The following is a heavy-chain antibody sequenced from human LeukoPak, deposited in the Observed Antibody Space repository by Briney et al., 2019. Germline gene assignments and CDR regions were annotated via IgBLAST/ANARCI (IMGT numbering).Heavy chain of an antibody. CDR2: ISGSGGST. CDR3: AVFGELLSQGMDV. Sequence: GGSLRLSCAASGFTFSSYAMSWVRQAPGKGLEWVSAISGSGGSTYYADSVKGRFTITRDNSKNTLYLQMNSLRAEDTAVYYCAVFGELLSQGMDVWGQGTTVTVSS. D-gene: IGHD3-10*02. V-gene: IGHV3-23*01. J-gene: IGHJ6*02. CDR1: GFTFSSYA.